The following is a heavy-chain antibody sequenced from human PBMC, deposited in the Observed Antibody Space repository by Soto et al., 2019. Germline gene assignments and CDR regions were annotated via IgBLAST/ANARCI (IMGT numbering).Heavy chain of an antibody. J-gene: IGHJ6*03. V-gene: IGHV4-34*01. CDR1: GGSFSGYY. CDR2: INHSGST. Sequence: ASETLSLTCAVYGGSFSGYYWSWIRQPPGKGLEWIGEINHSGSTNYNPSLKSRVTISVDTSKNQFSLKLSSVTAADTAVYYCARKATIFGVVIMGYYYYMDVWGKGTTVTVSS. CDR3: ARKATIFGVVIMGYYYYMDV. D-gene: IGHD3-3*01.